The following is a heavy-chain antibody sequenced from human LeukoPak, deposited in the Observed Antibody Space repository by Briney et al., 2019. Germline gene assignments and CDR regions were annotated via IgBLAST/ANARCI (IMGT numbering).Heavy chain of an antibody. D-gene: IGHD6-19*01. CDR2: ISSSTTTI. CDR3: ARYLRSGWSYFDH. V-gene: IGHV3-48*04. J-gene: IGHJ4*02. CDR1: GFTFSSYA. Sequence: GGSLRLSCAASGFTFSSYAMNWVRQAPGKGLEWISYISSSTTTIHYADSAKGRFTISRDNVKNSLYLQMNSLRAEDTAVYYCARYLRSGWSYFDHWGQGTLVTVSS.